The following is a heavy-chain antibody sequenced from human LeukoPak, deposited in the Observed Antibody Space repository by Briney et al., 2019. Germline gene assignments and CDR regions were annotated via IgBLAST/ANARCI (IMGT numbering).Heavy chain of an antibody. V-gene: IGHV4-39*01. CDR3: ASKPLLGPGVYYYYMDV. D-gene: IGHD2-15*01. J-gene: IGHJ6*03. Sequence: SETLSLTCTVSGGSISSSSYYWGWIRQPPGKGLEWIGSIYYSGSTYYNPSLKSRVTTSVDTSKNQFSLKLSSVTAADTAVYYCASKPLLGPGVYYYYMDVWGKGTTVTISS. CDR2: IYYSGST. CDR1: GGSISSSSYY.